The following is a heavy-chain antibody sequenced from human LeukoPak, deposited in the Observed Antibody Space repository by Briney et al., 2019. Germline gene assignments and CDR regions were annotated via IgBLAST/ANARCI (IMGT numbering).Heavy chain of an antibody. CDR3: AKDLRPVTTSDAFDI. CDR1: GFTFSSYA. V-gene: IGHV3-23*01. J-gene: IGHJ3*02. Sequence: GGSLRLSCAASGFTFSSYAVSWVRQAPGKGLEWVSAISGSGGSTYYADSVKGRFTISRDNSKNTLYLQMNSLRAEDTAVYYCAKDLRPVTTSDAFDIWGQGTMVTVSS. D-gene: IGHD4-17*01. CDR2: ISGSGGST.